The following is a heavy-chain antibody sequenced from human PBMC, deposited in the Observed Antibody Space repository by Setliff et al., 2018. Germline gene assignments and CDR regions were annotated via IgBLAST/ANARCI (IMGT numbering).Heavy chain of an antibody. J-gene: IGHJ5*02. D-gene: IGHD3-22*01. Sequence: SETLSLTCTVYGGSFSAYYWSWIRQPPGKGLEWIGEISHGGGTNYDPSLKSRVTISIDTSKNLFSLKLTSVTAADTAVYYCATGDVYDSSAFFSDWFDPWGQGTLVTVSS. V-gene: IGHV4-34*01. CDR3: ATGDVYDSSAFFSDWFDP. CDR1: GGSFSAYY. CDR2: ISHGGGT.